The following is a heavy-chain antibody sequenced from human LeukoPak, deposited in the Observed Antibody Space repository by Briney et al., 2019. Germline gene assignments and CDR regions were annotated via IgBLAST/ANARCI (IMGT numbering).Heavy chain of an antibody. CDR3: TTSPRLDRFDY. Sequence: GGSLRLSCAASGFTFSNAWMSWVRQAPGKGLEWVGRIKSKTDGGTTDYAAPVKGRFTISRNDSKNTLYLQMNSLKTEDTAVYYCTTSPRLDRFDYWGQGTLVTVSS. J-gene: IGHJ4*02. D-gene: IGHD1-1*01. CDR1: GFTFSNAW. CDR2: IKSKTDGGTT. V-gene: IGHV3-15*01.